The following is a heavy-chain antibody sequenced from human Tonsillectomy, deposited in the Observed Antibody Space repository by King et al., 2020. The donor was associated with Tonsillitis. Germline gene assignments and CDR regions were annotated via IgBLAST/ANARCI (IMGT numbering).Heavy chain of an antibody. CDR3: ARDRRYYDSSGYYLFY. V-gene: IGHV1-69*01. Sequence: QLVQSGAEVKKPGSSVKVSCKASGGTFSIYAISWVLQAPGQGLEWMGGIIPIFGTANYEQKFQGRVTITADESTSKAYMVLSSLRSEDTAVYYCARDRRYYDSSGYYLFYWGQGTLVTVSS. D-gene: IGHD3-22*01. CDR2: IIPIFGTA. CDR1: GGTFSIYA. J-gene: IGHJ4*02.